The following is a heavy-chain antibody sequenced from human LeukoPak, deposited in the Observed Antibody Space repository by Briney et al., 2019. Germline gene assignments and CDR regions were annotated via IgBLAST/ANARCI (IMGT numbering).Heavy chain of an antibody. J-gene: IGHJ4*02. CDR3: ARDSSGPFDY. CDR2: ISYDGSNK. Sequence: GGSLRLSCAASGLRFSDYEMNWVRQAPGKGLEWVAVISYDGSNKYYADSVKGRFTISRDNSKNTLYLQMNSLRAEDTAVYYCARDSSGPFDYWGQGTLVTVSS. CDR1: GLRFSDYE. V-gene: IGHV3-30*04. D-gene: IGHD6-19*01.